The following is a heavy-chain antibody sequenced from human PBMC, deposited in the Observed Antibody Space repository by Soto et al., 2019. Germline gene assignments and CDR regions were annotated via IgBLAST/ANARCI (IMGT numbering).Heavy chain of an antibody. CDR2: ISAYNGNT. CDR1: GYTFTSYG. D-gene: IGHD3-10*01. J-gene: IGHJ4*02. Sequence: GASVKVSCKASGYTFTSYGISWVRQAPGQGLEWMGWISAYNGNTNYAQKLQGRVTMTTDTSTSTAYMELRSLRSDDTAVYYCARALFYYYGSGSALGYFAYWGQGTLVPVSP. CDR3: ARALFYYYGSGSALGYFAY. V-gene: IGHV1-18*01.